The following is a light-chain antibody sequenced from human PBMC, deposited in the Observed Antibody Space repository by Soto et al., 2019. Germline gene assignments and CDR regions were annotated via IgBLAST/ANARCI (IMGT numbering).Light chain of an antibody. V-gene: IGKV1-5*01. Sequence: DIQMTQSPSTLSASVGDRVTIACRANQTITRWLAWYQQKPGKAPKLLIFDASTLESGVPSRFSGSGYGTEFTLTSSSLQPEDCATYCCQQYHTLWTFGQGTTVEVK. J-gene: IGKJ1*01. CDR1: QTITRW. CDR3: QQYHTLWT. CDR2: DAS.